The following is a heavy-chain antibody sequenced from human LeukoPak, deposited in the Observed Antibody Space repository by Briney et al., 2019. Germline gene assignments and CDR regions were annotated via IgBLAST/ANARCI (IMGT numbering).Heavy chain of an antibody. V-gene: IGHV1-18*01. CDR1: GFTFNTYV. CDR3: AREGSLHHSGDYYLSWFDP. J-gene: IGHJ5*02. D-gene: IGHD3-22*01. Sequence: ASVKVSCKTSGFTFNTYVIAWVRQAPGQGLAWMGWISAYNGNTNYAQNLQDRVTMTTDTSTTTAYMELRGLRSDDTAVYYCAREGSLHHSGDYYLSWFDPWGQGTLVTVSS. CDR2: ISAYNGNT.